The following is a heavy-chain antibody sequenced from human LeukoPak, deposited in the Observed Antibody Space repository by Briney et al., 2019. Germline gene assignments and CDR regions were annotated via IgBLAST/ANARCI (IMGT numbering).Heavy chain of an antibody. D-gene: IGHD6-19*01. Sequence: GASVKVSCKASGYSFIGCHMHWVRQAPGQGLEWMGWIDPNSGGTNYAQKFQGRVTMTRDTSITTVYMELSRLRSDDTAVYYCSRASIAVAAVAGYWGQGTLVTVSS. V-gene: IGHV1-2*02. CDR2: IDPNSGGT. CDR1: GYSFIGCH. J-gene: IGHJ1*01. CDR3: SRASIAVAAVAGY.